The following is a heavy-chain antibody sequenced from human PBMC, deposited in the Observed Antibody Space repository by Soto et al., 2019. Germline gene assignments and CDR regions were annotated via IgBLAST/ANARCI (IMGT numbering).Heavy chain of an antibody. Sequence: VGSLRLSGTASGFNFRSYGMSWVRQAPGKGLEWVSGITASGGNTYYTDSVKGRFTISRDNSKNTLYLQMSGLRVEDTAVFHCAKSLMNAKEVWGQGTTVTVSS. D-gene: IGHD2-21*01. J-gene: IGHJ6*02. CDR2: ITASGGNT. V-gene: IGHV3-23*01. CDR1: GFNFRSYG. CDR3: AKSLMNAKEV.